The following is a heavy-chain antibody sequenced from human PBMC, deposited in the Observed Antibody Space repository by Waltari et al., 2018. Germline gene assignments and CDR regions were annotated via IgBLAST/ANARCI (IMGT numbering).Heavy chain of an antibody. V-gene: IGHV5-51*01. Sequence: EVQLVQSGAEVKKPGESLKISCKGSGYSFTSYWIGWVRQMPGKGLEWMGIIYPGDSDTRYSPSFQGQVTISADKSISTAYLQWSSLKASDTAMYYCARNYYDSSAYYGGGSHNYDYWGQGTLVTVSS. J-gene: IGHJ4*02. CDR3: ARNYYDSSAYYGGGSHNYDY. CDR1: GYSFTSYW. D-gene: IGHD3-22*01. CDR2: IYPGDSDT.